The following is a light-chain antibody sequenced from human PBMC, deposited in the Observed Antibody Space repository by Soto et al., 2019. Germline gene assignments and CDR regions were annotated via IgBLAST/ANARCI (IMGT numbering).Light chain of an antibody. V-gene: IGLV1-36*01. J-gene: IGLJ3*02. CDR2: YDD. CDR3: AALDDSLNGWV. Sequence: QLVLTQPPSVSEAPRQRVTISCSGSSSNIGNNAVHWYQQFPGKAPKLLIYYDDLLPSGVSDRFSGSKSGTSASLAISGLQYEDEADYYCAALDDSLNGWVFGGGTKLTVL. CDR1: SSNIGNNA.